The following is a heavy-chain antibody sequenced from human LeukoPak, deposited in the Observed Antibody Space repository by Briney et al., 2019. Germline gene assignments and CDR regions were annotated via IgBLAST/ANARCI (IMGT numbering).Heavy chain of an antibody. D-gene: IGHD3-16*01. CDR1: GFTFNNYA. CDR2: ILSNSAAI. Sequence: HPGRSLRLSCATSGFTFNNYALHWVQQAPGKGLEWVSGILSNSAAIGYGNSVKGRFTISRDAATNSLYLQMDSLKIEDTALYYCIADTAGDLAFWGQGTLVIVSS. CDR3: IADTAGDLAF. V-gene: IGHV3-9*01. J-gene: IGHJ4*02.